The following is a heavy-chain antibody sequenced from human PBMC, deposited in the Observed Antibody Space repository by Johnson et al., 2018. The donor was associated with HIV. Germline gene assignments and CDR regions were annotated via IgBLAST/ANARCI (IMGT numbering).Heavy chain of an antibody. CDR2: IRSNTYGGTT. D-gene: IGHD1-7*01. V-gene: IGHV3-49*04. J-gene: IGHJ3*02. CDR1: GFAFGDYA. CDR3: TRDPRTTNAFDI. Sequence: VQLVESGGGLVQRGGSLRLSCAASGFAFGDYAMSWVRQAPGQGLEWVGFIRSNTYGGTTEYAASVKGRFTISRAASKNIANLQMNNLKTEDTAVYYCTRDPRTTNAFDIWGQGTMVTVSS.